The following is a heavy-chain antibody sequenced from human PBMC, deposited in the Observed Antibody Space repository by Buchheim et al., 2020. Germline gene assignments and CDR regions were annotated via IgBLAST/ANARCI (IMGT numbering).Heavy chain of an antibody. CDR1: GGSISSGDCY. V-gene: IGHV4-30-4*01. CDR3: VSSNKWNFDY. CDR2: IYYSGRT. Sequence: QVQLQESGPGLVKPSQTLSLTCTVSGGSISSGDCYWSWIRQPPGKGLEWIGYIYYSGRTYYNPSLKRRVTMSVDTSKNQFSLKLTSVTAADTAVYYCVSSNKWNFDYWGQGTL. D-gene: IGHD4-11*01. J-gene: IGHJ4*02.